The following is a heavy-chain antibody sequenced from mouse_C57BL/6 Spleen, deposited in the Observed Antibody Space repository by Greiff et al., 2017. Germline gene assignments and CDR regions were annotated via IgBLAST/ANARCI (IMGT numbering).Heavy chain of an antibody. CDR3: ARSGTRTWFAY. CDR1: GYTFTSYW. V-gene: IGHV1-50*01. D-gene: IGHD4-1*01. J-gene: IGHJ3*01. Sequence: QVQLQQPGAELVKPGASVKLSCKASGYTFTSYWMQWVKQRPGQGLEWIGEIDPSDSYTNYNQKFKGKATLTVNTSSSTAYMQLSSLTSEDSAVYYCARSGTRTWFAYWGQGTLVTVSA. CDR2: IDPSDSYT.